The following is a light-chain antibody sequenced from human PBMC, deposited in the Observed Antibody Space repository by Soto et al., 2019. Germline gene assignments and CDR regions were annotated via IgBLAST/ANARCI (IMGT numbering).Light chain of an antibody. CDR2: GAS. CDR3: QQYDSSPGLFT. Sequence: EIVLTQSPGSLSLSPGARATLSCRASQSVSNNYLAWYQQKPGQAPRLLIYGASSRATGNPDRFSGSGSGTACTLTISRLEAEDFAVFYCQQYDSSPGLFTFGPGTKVDIK. V-gene: IGKV3-20*01. CDR1: QSVSNNY. J-gene: IGKJ3*01.